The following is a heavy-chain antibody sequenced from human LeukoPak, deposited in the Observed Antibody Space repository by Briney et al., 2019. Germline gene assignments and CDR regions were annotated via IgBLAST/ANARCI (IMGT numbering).Heavy chain of an antibody. V-gene: IGHV1-18*01. J-gene: IGHJ5*02. CDR2: ISAYNGNT. Sequence: ASVKVSCKASGYTFTSYGISWVRQAPGQGLEWMGWISAYNGNTNYAQKLQGRVTTTTDTSTSTAYMELRSLRSDDTAVYYCARGDSSWYRYWFDPWGQGTLVTVSS. CDR1: GYTFTSYG. CDR3: ARGDSSWYRYWFDP. D-gene: IGHD6-13*01.